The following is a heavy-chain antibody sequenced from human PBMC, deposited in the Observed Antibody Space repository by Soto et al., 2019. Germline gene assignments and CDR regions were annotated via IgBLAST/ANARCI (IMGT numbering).Heavy chain of an antibody. CDR2: ISTYNDDI. CDR3: ARYCTSTTFYARGKEGRGWFDH. CDR1: GYTFTTFG. V-gene: IGHV1-18*01. D-gene: IGHD2-2*01. J-gene: IGHJ5*02. Sequence: QDQLVQSGDEVKKPGASVKVSCTASGYTFTTFGITWVRQAPGQGLEWVGWISTYNDDIKYAQKFQGRVSMTTDTSTRTAYMELRSLRSDDTAVYYCARYCTSTTFYARGKEGRGWFDHWSQGTLVTVSS.